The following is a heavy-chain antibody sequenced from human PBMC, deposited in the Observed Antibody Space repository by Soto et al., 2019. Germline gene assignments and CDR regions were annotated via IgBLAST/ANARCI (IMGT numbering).Heavy chain of an antibody. CDR3: AHSDSGSYASYYYYGMDV. CDR2: IYWNVDK. J-gene: IGHJ6*02. CDR1: WFSLSTSGVG. Sequence: ESGPTLGNPTQTLTLTCTFSWFSLSTSGVGVGWILQPPGKALEWLALIYWNVDKRYSPSLKSRRTITKESSKNHVVLTMTNMDPVDTATYYCAHSDSGSYASYYYYGMDVWGHGTAVTVS. D-gene: IGHD1-26*01. V-gene: IGHV2-5*01.